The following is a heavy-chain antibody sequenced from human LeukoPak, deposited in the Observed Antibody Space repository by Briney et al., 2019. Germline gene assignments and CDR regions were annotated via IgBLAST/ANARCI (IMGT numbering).Heavy chain of an antibody. V-gene: IGHV1-18*01. CDR3: ARLKVGATTSPIYYYYYYMDV. CDR2: ISAYNGNT. Sequence: ASVKVSCKASGYTFTSYGISWVRQAPGQGLEWMGWISAYNGNTNYAQKLQGRVTMTTDTSTSTAYMELRSLRSDDTAVYYCARLKVGATTSPIYYYYYYMDVWGKGTTVTISS. J-gene: IGHJ6*03. CDR1: GYTFTSYG. D-gene: IGHD1-26*01.